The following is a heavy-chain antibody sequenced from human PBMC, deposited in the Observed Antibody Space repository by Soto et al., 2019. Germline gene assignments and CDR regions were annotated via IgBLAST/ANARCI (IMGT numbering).Heavy chain of an antibody. CDR3: ARGDYQYSIDY. D-gene: IGHD2-2*01. Sequence: SETLSLTCTVSGDSMTSGDYSWSWIRQPPGKGLEWLGYIYRTGNTHYSPSLKSRVSISQDRSKNQFSLELTSVTAADTAVYYCARGDYQYSIDYWGQGTLVTVS. CDR1: GDSMTSGDYS. J-gene: IGHJ4*02. V-gene: IGHV4-30-2*01. CDR2: IYRTGNT.